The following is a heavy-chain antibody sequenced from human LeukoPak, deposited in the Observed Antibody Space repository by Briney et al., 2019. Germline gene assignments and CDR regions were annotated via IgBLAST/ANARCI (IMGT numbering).Heavy chain of an antibody. CDR1: GFTVSSNY. CDR3: ARGNSYYASGSYFDY. CDR2: VYVGRRT. J-gene: IGHJ4*02. Sequence: PGGSLRLSCAASGFTVSSNYMSWVRQAPGKGLEWVSVVYVGRRTYYADSVKGRFTISRDNSKNTLYLQMNSLRAEDTAIYYCARGNSYYASGSYFDYWGQGTLVTVSS. D-gene: IGHD3-10*01. V-gene: IGHV3-53*01.